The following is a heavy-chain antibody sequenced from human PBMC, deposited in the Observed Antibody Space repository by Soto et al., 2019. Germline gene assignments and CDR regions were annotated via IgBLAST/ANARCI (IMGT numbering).Heavy chain of an antibody. CDR2: ISGNGGST. CDR3: SKEDCGGSCYKLPNWFDP. D-gene: IGHD2-15*01. V-gene: IGHV3-23*01. J-gene: IGHJ5*02. Sequence: GGSLRLSCAASGFTFSSYAMSWVRQAPGKGLEWVSAISGNGGSTYYADSVKGRFTISRDNSKNTLYLQMNSLRAEDTAVYYCSKEDCGGSCYKLPNWFDPWGQGTLVTVSS. CDR1: GFTFSSYA.